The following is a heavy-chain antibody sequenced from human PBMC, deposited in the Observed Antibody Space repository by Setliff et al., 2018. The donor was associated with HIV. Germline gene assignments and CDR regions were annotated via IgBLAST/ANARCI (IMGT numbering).Heavy chain of an antibody. Sequence: SETLSLTCTVSGGSISSTNYYWGWIRQTPGKGLGWIGSIYYSGTTYYNPSLKSRVTISVDTSKNQISLRLSSVTAADTAVYYCARRRPPPSGFYSKYYMDVWGKGTTVTVSS. J-gene: IGHJ6*03. CDR2: IYYSGTT. D-gene: IGHD3-3*01. V-gene: IGHV4-39*07. CDR1: GGSISSTNYY. CDR3: ARRRPPPSGFYSKYYMDV.